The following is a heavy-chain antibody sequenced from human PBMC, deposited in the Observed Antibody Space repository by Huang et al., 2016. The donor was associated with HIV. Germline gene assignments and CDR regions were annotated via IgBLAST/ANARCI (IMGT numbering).Heavy chain of an antibody. CDR3: ARLPGSITMIRGVITDPY. V-gene: IGHV4-39*02. CDR1: GGSIRRDNYY. J-gene: IGHJ4*02. D-gene: IGHD3-10*01. Sequence: QLQLQESGPGLVKPSETLSLTCTVSGGSIRRDNYYWGWIRQPPGKGLEWLGSIYYTGTTYSNRPLKRRVTITVDTSKNHFSLMMGSVTAADTAVYYCARLPGSITMIRGVITDPYWGQGTLVTVSS. CDR2: IYYTGTT.